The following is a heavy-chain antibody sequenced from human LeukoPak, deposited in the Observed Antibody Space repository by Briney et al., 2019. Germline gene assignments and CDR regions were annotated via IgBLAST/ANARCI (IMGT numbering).Heavy chain of an antibody. J-gene: IGHJ4*02. Sequence: ASVKVSRKASGYTFTSYYMHWVRQAPGQGLEWMGIINPSGGSTSYAQKFQGRVTMTRDMSTSTVYMELSSLRSEDTAVYYCAREGRGYYDSSGSLDYWGQGTLVTVSS. D-gene: IGHD3-22*01. CDR1: GYTFTSYY. CDR2: INPSGGST. CDR3: AREGRGYYDSSGSLDY. V-gene: IGHV1-46*01.